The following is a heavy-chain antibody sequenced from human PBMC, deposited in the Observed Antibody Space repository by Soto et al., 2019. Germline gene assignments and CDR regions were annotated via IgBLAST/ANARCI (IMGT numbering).Heavy chain of an antibody. D-gene: IGHD1-7*01. CDR1: GGSISSFNW. CDR3: ARENNWNSLDY. CDR2: IYHSGTT. J-gene: IGHJ4*02. V-gene: IGHV4-4*02. Sequence: SETLSLTCAVSGGSISSFNWWSWIRQTPGKGLEWIGEIYHSGTTNYNPSLKSRATISVDKSKKQFSLKLSSVTAADTAVYYCARENNWNSLDYWGQGTLVTVSS.